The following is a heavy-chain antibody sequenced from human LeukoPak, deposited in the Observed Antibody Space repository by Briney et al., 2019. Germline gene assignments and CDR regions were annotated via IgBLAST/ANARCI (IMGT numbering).Heavy chain of an antibody. V-gene: IGHV4-61*10. Sequence: SETLSLTCTVSGGSISSGSYYWSWIRQPAGKGLEWIGYIYYSGSTNYNPSLKSRVTISVDTSKNQFSLKLSSVTAADTAVYYCARDAHDFWSGYQYWYFDLWGRGTLVTVSS. CDR2: IYYSGST. J-gene: IGHJ2*01. D-gene: IGHD3-3*01. CDR1: GGSISSGSYY. CDR3: ARDAHDFWSGYQYWYFDL.